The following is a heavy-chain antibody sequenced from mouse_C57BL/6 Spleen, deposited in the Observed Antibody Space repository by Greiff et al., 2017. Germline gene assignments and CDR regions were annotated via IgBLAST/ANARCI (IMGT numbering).Heavy chain of an antibody. J-gene: IGHJ4*01. CDR3: ARGRDGYSYYAMDY. CDR2: IDPSDSYT. Sequence: VQLQQPGAELVKPGASVKLSCKASGYTFTSYWMQWVKQRPGQGLEWIGEIDPSDSYTNYNQKFKGKATLTVDTSSSTAYMQLSSLTSEDSAVYYCARGRDGYSYYAMDYWGQGTSVTVSS. V-gene: IGHV1-50*01. CDR1: GYTFTSYW. D-gene: IGHD2-3*01.